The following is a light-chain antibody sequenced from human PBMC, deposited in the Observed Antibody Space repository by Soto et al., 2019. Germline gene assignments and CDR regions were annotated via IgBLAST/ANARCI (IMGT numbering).Light chain of an antibody. CDR2: NAS. CDR1: QSVGSH. J-gene: IGKJ1*01. V-gene: IGKV3-20*01. CDR3: QQYGNSRGT. Sequence: EIVMTQSPVTLSGSPGERATLSCRASQSVGSHLAWYQQRPGQAPRLLIYNASSRATGIPDRFSGSGSGTDFTLTISRLEPEDFAVYYCQQYGNSRGTFGQGTKVDIK.